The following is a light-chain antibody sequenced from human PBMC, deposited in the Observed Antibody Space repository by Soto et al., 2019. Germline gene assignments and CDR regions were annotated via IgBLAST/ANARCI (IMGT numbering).Light chain of an antibody. V-gene: IGLV2-14*01. Sequence: QSVLTQPPSVSGAPGQRVIISCTNIGADFDVLWYQQLPGTAPKLLIFEVSNRPSGASNRFSGSKSGNTASLTISGLQTDDDAHYYCASNTRSNTVIFGGGTKVTVL. CDR3: ASNTRSNTVI. J-gene: IGLJ2*01. CDR1: GADFD. CDR2: EVS.